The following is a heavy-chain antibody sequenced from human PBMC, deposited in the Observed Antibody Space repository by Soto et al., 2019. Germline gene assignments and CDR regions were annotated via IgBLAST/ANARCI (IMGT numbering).Heavy chain of an antibody. Sequence: ASLKVSCKASGYTFTSYGISWVRQAPGQGLEWMGWISAYNGNTNYAQKLQGRVTMTTDTSTSTAYMELRSLRSDDTAVYYCARARLEMATIEIVDYWGQGTLVTVSS. J-gene: IGHJ4*02. CDR1: GYTFTSYG. CDR2: ISAYNGNT. V-gene: IGHV1-18*01. CDR3: ARARLEMATIEIVDY. D-gene: IGHD5-12*01.